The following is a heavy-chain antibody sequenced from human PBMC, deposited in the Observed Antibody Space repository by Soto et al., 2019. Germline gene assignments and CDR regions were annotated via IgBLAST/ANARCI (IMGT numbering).Heavy chain of an antibody. CDR1: CGSISSGGYY. D-gene: IGHD3-22*01. CDR3: ARERLYYDNFYYSTDV. Sequence: SETLSLTCTVSCGSISSGGYYWSWIRQHPGKGLEWIGYIYYSGSTYYNPSLKSRVTISVDTSKNQFSLKLSSVTAADTAVYYCARERLYYDNFYYSTDVWGQGTTVTVSS. CDR2: IYYSGST. J-gene: IGHJ6*02. V-gene: IGHV4-31*03.